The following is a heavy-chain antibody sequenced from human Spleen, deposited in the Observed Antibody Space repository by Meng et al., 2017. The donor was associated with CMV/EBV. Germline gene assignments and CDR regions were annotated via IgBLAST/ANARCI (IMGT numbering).Heavy chain of an antibody. CDR2: IRYDGSNK. CDR1: GFTFSSYG. D-gene: IGHD3-3*01. Sequence: GESLKISCAASGFTFSSYGMHWVRQAPGKGLEWVAFIRYDGSNKYYADSVKGRFTISRDNSKNMLYLQMNSLRAEDTAVYYCAGGSIWSGYPLGYWGQGTLVTVSS. J-gene: IGHJ4*02. CDR3: AGGSIWSGYPLGY. V-gene: IGHV3-30*02.